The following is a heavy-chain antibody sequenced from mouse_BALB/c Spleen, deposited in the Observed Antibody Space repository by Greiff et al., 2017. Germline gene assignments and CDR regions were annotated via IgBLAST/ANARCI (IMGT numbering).Heavy chain of an antibody. V-gene: IGHV14-1*02. Sequence: VQLQQSGAELVRPGALVKLSCKASGFNIKDYYMHWVKQRPEQGLEWIGWIDPENGNTIYDPKFQGKASITADTSSNTAYLQLSSLTSEDTAVYYCARGWLPFDYWGQGTTLTVSS. CDR1: GFNIKDYY. D-gene: IGHD1-1*02. J-gene: IGHJ2*01. CDR2: IDPENGNT. CDR3: ARGWLPFDY.